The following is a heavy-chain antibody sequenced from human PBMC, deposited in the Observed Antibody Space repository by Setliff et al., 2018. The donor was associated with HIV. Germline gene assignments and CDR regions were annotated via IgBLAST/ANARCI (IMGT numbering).Heavy chain of an antibody. CDR2: ISAYNGHT. J-gene: IGHJ5*02. CDR3: ARWSCGRATCYDSPYNWFEP. CDR1: GYSVATHG. V-gene: IGHV1-18*01. Sequence: ASVKVSCKTSGYSVATHGLSWVRQAPGEGLEWMGWISAYNGHTKYAQRFQGRVTMSTDTSTSTIYMELTSLRSDDTAVYYCARWSCGRATCYDSPYNWFEPWGQGALVTVSS. D-gene: IGHD2-2*01.